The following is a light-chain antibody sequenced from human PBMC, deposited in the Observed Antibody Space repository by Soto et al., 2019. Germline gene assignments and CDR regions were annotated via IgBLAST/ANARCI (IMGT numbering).Light chain of an antibody. CDR2: AAS. J-gene: IGKJ3*01. V-gene: IGKV1-39*01. CDR3: QQSYTTLFT. CDR1: QSISNY. Sequence: DIQMTQSPSSLSASVGDRVTITCRASQSISNYLNWYQQKPGKAPKLLIYAASSLQSGVPSRFSGSGSRTDFTLTISSLQPEDFATYSCQQSYTTLFTFGPGTNVDI.